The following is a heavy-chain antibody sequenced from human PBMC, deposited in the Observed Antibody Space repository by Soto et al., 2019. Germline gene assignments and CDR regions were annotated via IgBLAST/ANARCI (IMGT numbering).Heavy chain of an antibody. CDR2: IRSKANSYAT. J-gene: IGHJ2*01. Sequence: EVQLVESGGGLVQPGGSLKLSCAASGFTFSGSAMHWVRQASGKGLEWVGRIRSKANSYATAYAASVKGRFTISRDDSKNTAYLQMNSLNTVETAVYYCTRHLCPVVRPSSDLWGRGTLVTVSS. CDR1: GFTFSGSA. V-gene: IGHV3-73*02. CDR3: TRHLCPVVRPSSDL. D-gene: IGHD2-8*01.